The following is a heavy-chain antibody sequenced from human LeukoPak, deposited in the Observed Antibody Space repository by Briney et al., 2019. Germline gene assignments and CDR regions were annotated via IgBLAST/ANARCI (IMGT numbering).Heavy chain of an antibody. V-gene: IGHV1-46*01. CDR2: INPSGGST. J-gene: IGHJ4*02. CDR3: ARDSTIVVVPAANLDY. D-gene: IGHD2-2*01. CDR1: GYTFTSYY. Sequence: ASVKVSCKASGYTFTSYYMHWVRQAPGQGLERMGIINPSGGSTSYAQKFQGRVTMTRDMSTSTVYMELSSLRSEDTAVYYCARDSTIVVVPAANLDYWGQGTLVTVSS.